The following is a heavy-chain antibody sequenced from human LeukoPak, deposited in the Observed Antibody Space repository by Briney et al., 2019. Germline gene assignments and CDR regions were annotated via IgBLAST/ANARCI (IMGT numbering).Heavy chain of an antibody. V-gene: IGHV3-23*01. CDR1: GFTFSSYG. CDR2: ISGSGGST. J-gene: IGHJ4*02. D-gene: IGHD3-9*01. Sequence: GGSLRLSCAASGFTFSSYGMSWVRQAPGKGLEWVSAISGSGGSTYYADSVKGRFTISRDNSKNTLYLQMNSLRAEDTAVYYCAGTYYDILTGYSQYYFDYWGQGTLVTVSS. CDR3: AGTYYDILTGYSQYYFDY.